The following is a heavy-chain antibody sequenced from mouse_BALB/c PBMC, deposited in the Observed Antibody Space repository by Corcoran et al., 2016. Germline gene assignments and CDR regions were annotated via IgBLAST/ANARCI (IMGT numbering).Heavy chain of an antibody. J-gene: IGHJ4*01. CDR2: ILPGSGST. Sequence: QVQLQQSGAELMKPGASVKISCKATGYTFSSYWIEWVKQRPGHGLEWIGEILPGSGSTNYNEKFKGKATFTADTSSNTAYMQLSSLTSEDSAVYYCARCSYDHYAMDYWGQGTSVTVSS. CDR1: GYTFSSYW. V-gene: IGHV1-9*01. D-gene: IGHD2-3*01. CDR3: ARCSYDHYAMDY.